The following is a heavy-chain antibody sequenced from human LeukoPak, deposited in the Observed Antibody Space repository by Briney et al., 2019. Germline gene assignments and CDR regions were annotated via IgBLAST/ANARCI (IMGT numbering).Heavy chain of an antibody. CDR1: GYTCTSYG. CDR2: ISAYNGNT. V-gene: IGHV1-18*01. J-gene: IGHJ4*02. Sequence: GASVKVSCKASGYTCTSYGISWVRQAPGQGLEWMGWISAYNGNTNYAQKLQGRVTMTTDTSTSTAYMELRSLRSDDTAVYYCARVCGGDCYSDFDYWGQGTLVTVSS. D-gene: IGHD2-21*02. CDR3: ARVCGGDCYSDFDY.